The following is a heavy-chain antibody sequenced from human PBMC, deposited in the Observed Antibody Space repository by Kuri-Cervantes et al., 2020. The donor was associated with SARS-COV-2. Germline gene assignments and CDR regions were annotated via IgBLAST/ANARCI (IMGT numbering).Heavy chain of an antibody. D-gene: IGHD3-3*01. V-gene: IGHV1-18*01. CDR3: ARENYDFWSGYTTLFDY. J-gene: IGHJ4*02. CDR2: ISAYNGNT. CDR1: NYTFTSYG. Sequence: ASVKVSCKASNYTFTSYGISWVRQAPGQGLEWMGWISAYNGNTNYAQKLQSRVTMTTDTSTSTAYMELRSLRSDDTAVYYCARENYDFWSGYTTLFDYWGQGTLVTVSS.